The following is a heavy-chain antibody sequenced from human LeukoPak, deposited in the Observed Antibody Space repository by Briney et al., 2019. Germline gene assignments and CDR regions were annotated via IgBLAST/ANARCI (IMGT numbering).Heavy chain of an antibody. V-gene: IGHV1-18*01. D-gene: IGHD3-3*01. Sequence: ASVKVSCKASGYTFINHGISWVRQAPGQGLEWMGWISAYNGRTEYAPNLQDRATMTTDTSTATAYMELRSLTSDDTAVYYCGRWSPNPNDSWGQGTLVTVSS. CDR3: GRWSPNPNDS. CDR1: GYTFINHG. J-gene: IGHJ5*01. CDR2: ISAYNGRT.